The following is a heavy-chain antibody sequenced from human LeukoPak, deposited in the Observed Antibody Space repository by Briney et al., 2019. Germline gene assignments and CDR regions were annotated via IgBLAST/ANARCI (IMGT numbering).Heavy chain of an antibody. CDR2: INPSGGST. V-gene: IGHV1-46*01. J-gene: IGHJ3*02. CDR3: ARDSALGAFDI. D-gene: IGHD3-10*01. Sequence: ASVKVSFKASGYTFTSYYMHWVRQASGQGLEWMGIINPSGGSTSYAQKFQGRVTMTRDTSTSTVYMELSSLRSEDTAVYYCARDSALGAFDIWGQGTMVTVSS. CDR1: GYTFTSYY.